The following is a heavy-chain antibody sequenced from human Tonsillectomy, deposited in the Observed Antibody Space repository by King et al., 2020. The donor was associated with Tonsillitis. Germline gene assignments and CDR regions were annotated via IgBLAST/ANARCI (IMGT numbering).Heavy chain of an antibody. CDR2: ISYDGNNE. J-gene: IGHJ4*02. Sequence: VQLVESGGGVVQPGRSLRLSCAASGFTFNGYAMHWVRQAPGKGLEWVAVISYDGNNEYYADSVKGRFTISRDNSKNTLYLQVKRLRADDTAVYYCARDYYDSSGRGGVVGYCDYWGQGTLVTVSS. D-gene: IGHD3-22*01. V-gene: IGHV3-30-3*01. CDR3: ARDYYDSSGRGGVVGYCDY. CDR1: GFTFNGYA.